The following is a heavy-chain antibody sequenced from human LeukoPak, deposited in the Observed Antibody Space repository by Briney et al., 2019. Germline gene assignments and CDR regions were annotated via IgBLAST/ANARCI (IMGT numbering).Heavy chain of an antibody. CDR3: ARGDYGDYPCFDI. D-gene: IGHD4-17*01. J-gene: IGHJ3*02. CDR1: GGSISSGDYY. Sequence: SETLSLTCTVSGGSISSGDYYWSWIRQPPGKGLEWIGYIYYSGGTYYNPSLKSRVTISVDTSKNQFSLKLSSVTAADTAVYYCARGDYGDYPCFDIWGQGTMVTVSS. CDR2: IYYSGGT. V-gene: IGHV4-30-4*01.